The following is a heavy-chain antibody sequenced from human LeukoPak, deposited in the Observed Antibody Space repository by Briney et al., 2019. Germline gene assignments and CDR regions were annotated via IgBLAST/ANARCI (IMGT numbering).Heavy chain of an antibody. CDR3: ARQTGSGLFTLP. V-gene: IGHV4-39*01. CDR2: VYYTGNT. D-gene: IGHD3/OR15-3a*01. Sequence: SETLSLTCSVSGGSIISSAYYWAWIRQPPGKGLEWIGSVYYTGNTYYNASLKSRVTIVIDTSKNQISLRLTSVTATDTAMYYCARQTGSGLFTLPGGQGTLVTVSS. CDR1: GGSIISSAYY. J-gene: IGHJ4*02.